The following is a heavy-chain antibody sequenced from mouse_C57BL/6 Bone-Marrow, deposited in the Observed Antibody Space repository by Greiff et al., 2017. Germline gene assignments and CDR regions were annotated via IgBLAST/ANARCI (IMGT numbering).Heavy chain of an antibody. V-gene: IGHV5-6*01. CDR2: ISSGGSYT. Sequence: EVKLMESGGDLVKPGGSLKLSCAASGFTFSSYGMSWVRQTPDKRLEWVATISSGGSYTYYPDSVKGRFTISRDNAKNTLYLQLSSLKSEDTAMYYCATHSYYYSSSPHWYFDVWGTGTTVTVSS. CDR3: ATHSYYYSSSPHWYFDV. D-gene: IGHD1-1*01. CDR1: GFTFSSYG. J-gene: IGHJ1*03.